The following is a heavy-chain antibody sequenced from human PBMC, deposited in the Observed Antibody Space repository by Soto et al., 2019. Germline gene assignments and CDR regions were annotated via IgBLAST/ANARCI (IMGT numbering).Heavy chain of an antibody. J-gene: IGHJ5*02. D-gene: IGHD3-10*01. CDR1: GFTVSSNY. CDR2: IYSGGST. Sequence: PGGSLRLSCAASGFTVSSNYMSWVCQAPGKGLQWVSVIYSGGSTYYADSVKGRFTISRDNSKNTLYLQMNSLRAEDTAVYYCAKEGYYGPFWFAPWGQGTLVTVSS. V-gene: IGHV3-66*01. CDR3: AKEGYYGPFWFAP.